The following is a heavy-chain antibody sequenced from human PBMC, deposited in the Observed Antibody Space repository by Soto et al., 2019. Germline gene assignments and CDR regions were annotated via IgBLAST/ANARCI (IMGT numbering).Heavy chain of an antibody. CDR1: GFTVSSKY. J-gene: IGHJ6*04. CDR3: GMDDVLCDVDRCSGIALDV. Sequence: GGSLRLSCASSGFTVSSKYMTWVRQAPGKGLEWVSLIQSGGTTYYADSVKGRFTISRDTSENTLHLQMGSLRVEDTAVYYCGMDDVLCDVDRCSGIALDVWGKGTTVTVSS. V-gene: IGHV3-66*01. D-gene: IGHD2-21*01. CDR2: IQSGGTT.